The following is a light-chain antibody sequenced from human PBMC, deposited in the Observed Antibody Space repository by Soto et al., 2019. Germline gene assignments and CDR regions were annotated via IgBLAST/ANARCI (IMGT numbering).Light chain of an antibody. Sequence: TVLTQSPATLSVSPGERASLSCRASQSVSINLAWYQQKPGQAPRLLIYGASTRATGIPARFSGSGSWTEFTLTXXXXXXXXXAVYYCQEYXXXXXXGTFG. CDR1: QSVSIN. CDR2: GAS. J-gene: IGKJ1*01. V-gene: IGKV3-15*01. CDR3: QEYXXXXXXGT.